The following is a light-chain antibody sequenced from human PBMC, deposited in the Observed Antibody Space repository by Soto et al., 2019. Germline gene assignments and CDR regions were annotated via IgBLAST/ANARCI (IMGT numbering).Light chain of an antibody. CDR2: GAS. V-gene: IGKV3-20*01. J-gene: IGKJ5*01. CDR1: QSVSSSY. CDR3: QQYGSSLIT. Sequence: EIVLTQSPGTLSLSPGERATLSCRASQSVSSSYLAWYQQKPGQSPRLLIYGASSRATGIPDRFSGSGSGTEFTLTISRLEPGDFAVYYCQQYGSSLITLGQGTRLDIK.